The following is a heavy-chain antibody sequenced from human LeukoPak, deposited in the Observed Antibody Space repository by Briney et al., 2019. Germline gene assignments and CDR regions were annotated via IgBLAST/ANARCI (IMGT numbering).Heavy chain of an antibody. CDR2: IYYSGST. Sequence: LRLSCAASGLTFSSYAMSWVRQAPGKGLEWIGYIYYSGSTYYNPSLKSRVTISVDTSKNQFSLKLSSVTAADTAVYYCASNIVATISFFDYWGQGTLVTVSS. J-gene: IGHJ4*02. CDR3: ASNIVATISFFDY. D-gene: IGHD5-12*01. CDR1: GLTFSSYA. V-gene: IGHV4-30-4*08.